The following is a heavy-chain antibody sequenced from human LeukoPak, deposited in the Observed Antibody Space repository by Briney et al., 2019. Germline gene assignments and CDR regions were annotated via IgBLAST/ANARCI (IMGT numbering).Heavy chain of an antibody. J-gene: IGHJ3*02. V-gene: IGHV1-69*05. Sequence: SVTVSFKSSGGTFSIYAISWVRLAPAPGLELMGVIILILGTANYAQKFQGRVTITTDESTSTDYMELSSLRSEDTAVYYGARDPGGHYYDSSGYLNDAFDIWGQGTMVTVSS. CDR3: ARDPGGHYYDSSGYLNDAFDI. CDR2: IILILGTA. D-gene: IGHD3-22*01. CDR1: GGTFSIYA.